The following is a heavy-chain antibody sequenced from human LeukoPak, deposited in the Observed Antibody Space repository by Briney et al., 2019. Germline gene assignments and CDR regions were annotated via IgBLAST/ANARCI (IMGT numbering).Heavy chain of an antibody. Sequence: GGSLRLSCAASGYIFSDSAIHWVRQASGRGLEWVGRIRVKANSYATAYAASVKGRFTISRDDSKNTAYLQMNSLKIEDTAVYYCTRQMEPAADIGGWGQGTLVTVSS. CDR1: GYIFSDSA. D-gene: IGHD2-2*01. J-gene: IGHJ4*02. CDR2: IRVKANSYAT. V-gene: IGHV3-73*01. CDR3: TRQMEPAADIGG.